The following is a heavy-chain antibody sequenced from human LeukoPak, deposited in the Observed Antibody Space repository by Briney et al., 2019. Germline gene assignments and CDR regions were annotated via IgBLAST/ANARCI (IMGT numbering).Heavy chain of an antibody. D-gene: IGHD3-22*01. CDR1: GFTFSSYS. CDR2: ISSSSSYI. CDR3: ARGRHYYDSSGYLDYFDY. Sequence: GGSLRLSCAASGFTFSSYSMNWVRQAPGKGLEWVSSISSSSSYIYYADSVKGRFTISRDNAKNSLYLQMNSLRCEDTAVYYCARGRHYYDSSGYLDYFDYWGQGTLVTVSS. J-gene: IGHJ4*02. V-gene: IGHV3-21*01.